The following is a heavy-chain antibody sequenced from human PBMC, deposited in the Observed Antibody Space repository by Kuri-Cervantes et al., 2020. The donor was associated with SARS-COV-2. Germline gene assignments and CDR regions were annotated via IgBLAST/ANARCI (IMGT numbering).Heavy chain of an antibody. CDR2: LYTSGIT. CDR3: ARGGDFWTAFYKDYYMDV. J-gene: IGHJ6*03. Sequence: SETLSLTCTVSGGSISSGSYYWTWIRQPAGKGLEWIGRLYTSGITKYNPSLKSRVTISVDTSKNQFSLKLNSVTAADTAVYYCARGGDFWTAFYKDYYMDVWGKGTTVTVSS. D-gene: IGHD3/OR15-3a*01. CDR1: GGSISSGSYY. V-gene: IGHV4-61*02.